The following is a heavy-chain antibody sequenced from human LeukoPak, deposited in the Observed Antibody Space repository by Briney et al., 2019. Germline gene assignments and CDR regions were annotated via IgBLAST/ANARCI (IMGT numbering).Heavy chain of an antibody. V-gene: IGHV1-2*02. CDR1: GYTFTGYY. CDR3: ARDKGLKWRGIAVAGTLMY. CDR2: INPNSGGT. D-gene: IGHD6-19*01. Sequence: ASVKVSCKASGYTFTGYYMHWVRQAPGQGLEWMGWINPNSGGTNYAQKFQGRVTMTRDTSISTAYMELSRLRSDDTAVYYCARDKGLKWRGIAVAGTLMYWGQGTLVTVSS. J-gene: IGHJ4*02.